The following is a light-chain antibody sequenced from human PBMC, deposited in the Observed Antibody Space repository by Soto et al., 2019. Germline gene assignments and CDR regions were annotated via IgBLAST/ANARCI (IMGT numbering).Light chain of an antibody. J-gene: IGLJ1*01. CDR2: EVS. Sequence: QSALTQPASVSGSPGQSITISCTGTSSDVGGYNYVSWYQHHPGQAPQLIIFEVSNRPSGVSNRCSGSKSGNTASLTIFGLQAEDEADYFCTSYTSISTYVFGTGTKVTVL. V-gene: IGLV2-14*01. CDR1: SSDVGGYNY. CDR3: TSYTSISTYV.